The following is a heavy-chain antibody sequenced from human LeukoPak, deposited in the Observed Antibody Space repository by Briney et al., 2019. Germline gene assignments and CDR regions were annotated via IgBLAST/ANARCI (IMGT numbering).Heavy chain of an antibody. CDR3: ARVAGTVVTKDWFDP. CDR2: INPNSGGT. CDR1: GYTFTGYY. V-gene: IGHV1-2*02. J-gene: IGHJ5*02. Sequence: ASVKVSCKASGYTFTGYYMHWVRQAPGQGLEWMGWINPNSGGTNYAQKFQGRVTMTRDTSISTAYMELSRLRSDGTAVYYCARVAGTVVTKDWFDPWGQGTLVTVSS. D-gene: IGHD4-23*01.